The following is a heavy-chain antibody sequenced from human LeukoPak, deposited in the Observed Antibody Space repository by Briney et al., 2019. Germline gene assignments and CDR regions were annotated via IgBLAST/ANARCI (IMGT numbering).Heavy chain of an antibody. CDR3: ATVRPASGYFDY. J-gene: IGHJ4*02. D-gene: IGHD3-10*01. V-gene: IGHV1-69*13. Sequence: SVKVSCKASVGTFSNYGISWVRQAPGQGLEWMGEIIPIFGTAHYTQKFQGRVTITADESTTTAYMELSSLRSEDTAVYYCATVRPASGYFDYWGQGTLVTVSS. CDR2: IIPIFGTA. CDR1: VGTFSNYG.